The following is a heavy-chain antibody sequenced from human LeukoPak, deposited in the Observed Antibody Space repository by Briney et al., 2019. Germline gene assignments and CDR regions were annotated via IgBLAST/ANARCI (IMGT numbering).Heavy chain of an antibody. V-gene: IGHV3-21*01. CDR3: ARGRDGYPYNF. Sequence: GGSLRLSCAASGFTFRNNWMNWIRQTPGKGLEWVSSVSSTGSNTYYADSVKGRFTISRDSAKNSVYLQMYSLRPEDTAMYYCARGRDGYPYNFWGQGTLVTVSS. J-gene: IGHJ4*02. CDR2: VSSTGSNT. D-gene: IGHD5-24*01. CDR1: GFTFRNNW.